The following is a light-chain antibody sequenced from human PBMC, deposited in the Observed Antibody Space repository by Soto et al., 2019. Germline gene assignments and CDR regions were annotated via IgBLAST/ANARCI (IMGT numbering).Light chain of an antibody. CDR3: QHYGSPPQT. Sequence: EIVLTQSPGTLSLSPGDRATLSCRASQTISRSYLAWYQQRPGQAPRLLIYGASSRATGIPDRFSGSDSGTDFTLTISRLETQHFPVYFCQHYGSPPQTFGQATKVDI. CDR2: GAS. V-gene: IGKV3-20*01. J-gene: IGKJ1*01. CDR1: QTISRSY.